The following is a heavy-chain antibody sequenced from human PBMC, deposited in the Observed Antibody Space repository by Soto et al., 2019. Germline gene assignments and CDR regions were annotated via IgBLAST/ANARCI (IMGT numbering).Heavy chain of an antibody. V-gene: IGHV3-43D*04. CDR2: ISWDGGST. CDR1: GFKFDDYV. CDR3: AKGSGSRYYYHPMDV. D-gene: IGHD3-22*01. J-gene: IGHJ6*02. Sequence: GGSLRLSCAASGFKFDDYVMHWVRQPQGKGLEWVSLISWDGGSTYYEDSVKGRFTISRDNSKNSLYLQMNSLRTEDTGLYYCAKGSGSRYYYHPMDVWGQGTTVTVSS.